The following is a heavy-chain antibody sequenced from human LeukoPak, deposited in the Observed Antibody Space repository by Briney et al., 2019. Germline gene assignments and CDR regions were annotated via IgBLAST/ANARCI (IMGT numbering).Heavy chain of an antibody. J-gene: IGHJ3*02. CDR3: ARGSPSSSWYAAFDI. Sequence: GESLKISCKGSGYSFTSYWIGWVRQMPGKGLEWMGTIYPGDSDTRYSPSFQGQVTISADKSISTAYLQWSSLKASDTAMYYCARGSPSSSWYAAFDIWGQGTMVTVSS. CDR2: IYPGDSDT. V-gene: IGHV5-51*01. CDR1: GYSFTSYW. D-gene: IGHD6-13*01.